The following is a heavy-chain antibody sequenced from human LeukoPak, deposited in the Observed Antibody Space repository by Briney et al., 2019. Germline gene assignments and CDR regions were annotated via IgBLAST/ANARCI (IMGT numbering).Heavy chain of an antibody. V-gene: IGHV4-34*01. Sequence: PAETLCLTCAVYGGSFSGYYWSWIRQPPGKGLEWIGEINHSGSTNYNPSLKSRVTISVDTSKNQFSLKLSSVTAADTAVYYCARVRGNYYYDSSGYPRVHAFDIWGQGTMVTVSS. CDR1: GGSFSGYY. J-gene: IGHJ3*02. CDR3: ARVRGNYYYDSSGYPRVHAFDI. D-gene: IGHD3-22*01. CDR2: INHSGST.